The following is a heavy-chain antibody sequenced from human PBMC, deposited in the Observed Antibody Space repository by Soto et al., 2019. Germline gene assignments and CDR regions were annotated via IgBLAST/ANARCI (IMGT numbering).Heavy chain of an antibody. V-gene: IGHV3-11*01. Sequence: VGSLRLSCAASGFTFSDYYMSWIRQAPGKGLEWVSYISSSGSTIYYADSVKGRFTISRDNAKNSLYLQMNSLRAEDTAVYYCARDPEEQLGTFDYWGQGTLVTVSS. CDR3: ARDPEEQLGTFDY. CDR2: ISSSGSTI. J-gene: IGHJ4*02. D-gene: IGHD6-13*01. CDR1: GFTFSDYY.